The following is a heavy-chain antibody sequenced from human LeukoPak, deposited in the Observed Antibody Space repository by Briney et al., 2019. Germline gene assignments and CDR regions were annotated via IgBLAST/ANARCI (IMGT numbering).Heavy chain of an antibody. CDR1: GGSITNTNY. CDR2: VNLQGST. J-gene: IGHJ4*02. Sequence: SETLSLTCGVSGGSITNTNYWTLVRQPPGKGLEWIGEVNLQGSTNYNPSLMGRVAIAVDTSENHISLQLTSVTAADTAVYYCAREGGPYRPLDYSGQGTLVTVPS. V-gene: IGHV4-4*02. CDR3: AREGGPYRPLDY.